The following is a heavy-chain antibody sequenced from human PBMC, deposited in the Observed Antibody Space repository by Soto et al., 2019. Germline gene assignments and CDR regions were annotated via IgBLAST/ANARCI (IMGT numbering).Heavy chain of an antibody. CDR1: GYTFTSYG. V-gene: IGHV1-18*04. D-gene: IGHD3-10*01. J-gene: IGHJ6*02. CDR3: ARDLRSGSYYNNYYYGMDV. Sequence: ASVKVSCKASGYTFTSYGISWVRQAPGQGLEWMGWISAYNGNTNYAQKLQGRVTMTTDTSTSTAYMELRSLRSDDTAVYYCARDLRSGSYYNNYYYGMDVWGQGTTVTVSS. CDR2: ISAYNGNT.